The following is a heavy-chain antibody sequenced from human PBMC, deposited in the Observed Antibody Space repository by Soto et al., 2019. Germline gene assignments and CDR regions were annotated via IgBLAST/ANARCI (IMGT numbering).Heavy chain of an antibody. V-gene: IGHV3-48*02. Sequence: LRLSCAASGFTFSSYSMNWVRQAPGKGLEWVSYISSSSSTIYYADSVKGRFTISRDNAKNSLYLQMNSLRDEDTAVYYCAREGGGDSGGAFDIWGQGTMVTVSS. CDR3: AREGGGDSGGAFDI. CDR1: GFTFSSYS. J-gene: IGHJ3*02. CDR2: ISSSSSTI. D-gene: IGHD2-21*02.